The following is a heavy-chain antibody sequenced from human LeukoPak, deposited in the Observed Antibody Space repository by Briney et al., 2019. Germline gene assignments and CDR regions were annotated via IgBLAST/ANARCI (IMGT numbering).Heavy chain of an antibody. Sequence: GGSLRLSCAASGFTFSDYYMSWIRQAPGKGLEWVSYISSSGSTIYYADSVKGRFTISRDNAKNSLYLQMSSLRAEDTAVYYCARVASSSWYGTLRYWGQGTLVTVSS. J-gene: IGHJ4*02. V-gene: IGHV3-11*01. CDR3: ARVASSSWYGTLRY. CDR1: GFTFSDYY. D-gene: IGHD6-13*01. CDR2: ISSSGSTI.